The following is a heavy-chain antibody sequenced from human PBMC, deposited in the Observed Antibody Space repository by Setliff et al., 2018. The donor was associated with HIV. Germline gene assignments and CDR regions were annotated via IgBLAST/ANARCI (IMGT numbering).Heavy chain of an antibody. CDR1: GGSISSGDYY. V-gene: IGHV4-61*02. Sequence: SETLSLTCTVSGGSISSGDYYWTWIRQPAGKGLQWIGRIHTSGNTNYNPSLKSRLTISVDTSKSQFSLKLSPLTAADKAVYFCARWRTPWPHYHYFHPWGLGTLVTVSS. J-gene: IGHJ5*02. CDR3: ARWRTPWPHYHYFHP. D-gene: IGHD1-1*01. CDR2: IHTSGNT.